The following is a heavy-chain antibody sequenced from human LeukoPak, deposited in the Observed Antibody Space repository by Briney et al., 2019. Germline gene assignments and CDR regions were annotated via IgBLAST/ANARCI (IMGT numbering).Heavy chain of an antibody. Sequence: GGTLRLSCAASGFTLSSYSMNWVRQAPGKGLEWVSYISSSSSTIYYADSVKGRFTISRDNAKNSLYLQMNSLRDEDTAVYYCARVTVTTNDYWGQGTLVTVSS. CDR1: GFTLSSYS. V-gene: IGHV3-48*02. D-gene: IGHD4-17*01. CDR3: ARVTVTTNDY. J-gene: IGHJ4*02. CDR2: ISSSSSTI.